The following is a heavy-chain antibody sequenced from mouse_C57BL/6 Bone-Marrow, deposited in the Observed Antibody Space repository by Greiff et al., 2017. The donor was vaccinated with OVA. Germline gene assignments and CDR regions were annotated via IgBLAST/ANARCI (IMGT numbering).Heavy chain of an antibody. V-gene: IGHV6-6*01. CDR3: TSGIYYDYDY. CDR2: IRNKANNHAT. J-gene: IGHJ2*01. Sequence: EVQGVESGGGLVQPGGSMKLSCAASGFTFSDAWMDWVRQSPEKGLEWVAEIRNKANNHATYYAESVKGRFTISRDDSKSSVYLQMNSLRAEDTGIYYCTSGIYYDYDYWGQGTTLTVSS. D-gene: IGHD2-4*01. CDR1: GFTFSDAW.